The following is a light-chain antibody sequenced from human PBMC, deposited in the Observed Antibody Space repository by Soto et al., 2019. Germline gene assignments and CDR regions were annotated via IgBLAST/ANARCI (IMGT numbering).Light chain of an antibody. CDR3: QQYGSSPRT. V-gene: IGKV3-20*01. J-gene: IGKJ1*01. Sequence: ELVLTQSPGTLSLSPGERDTLSCRASQGVRNSYLAWYQQKPGQAPRLLIYGAYTRATGIPVRFSGSGSGTDFTLTISRLEPEDFAVYYCQQYGSSPRTFGQGTKVDI. CDR1: QGVRNSY. CDR2: GAY.